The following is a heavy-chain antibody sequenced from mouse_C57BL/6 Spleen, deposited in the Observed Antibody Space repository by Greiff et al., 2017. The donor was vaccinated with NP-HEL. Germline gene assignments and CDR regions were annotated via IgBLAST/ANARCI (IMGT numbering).Heavy chain of an antibody. CDR3: ARWGTTVVADYAMDY. Sequence: QVQLQQPGAELVRPGSSVKLSCKASGYTFTSYWMDWVKQRPGQGLEWIGNIYPSDSETHYNQKFKDKATLTVDKSSSTAYMQLSSLTSEDSAVYYCARWGTTVVADYAMDYWGQGTSVTVSS. CDR2: IYPSDSET. V-gene: IGHV1-61*01. J-gene: IGHJ4*01. D-gene: IGHD1-1*01. CDR1: GYTFTSYW.